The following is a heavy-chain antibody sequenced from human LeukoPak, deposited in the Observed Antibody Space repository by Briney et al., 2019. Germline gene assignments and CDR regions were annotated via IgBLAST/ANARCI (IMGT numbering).Heavy chain of an antibody. CDR3: ARRRVGATFYYYYYMDV. CDR1: GGSFSGYY. J-gene: IGHJ6*03. V-gene: IGHV4-34*01. Sequence: SETLSLTCAVYGGSFSGYYWSWIRQPPGKGLVWIGEINHSGSTNYNPSLKSRVTISVDTSKNQFSLKLSSVPAADTSVYYCARRRVGATFYYYYYMDVWGKGTTVTVSS. D-gene: IGHD1-26*01. CDR2: INHSGST.